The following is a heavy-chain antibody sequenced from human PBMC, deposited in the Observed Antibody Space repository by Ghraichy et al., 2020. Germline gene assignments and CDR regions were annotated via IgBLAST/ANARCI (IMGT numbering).Heavy chain of an antibody. CDR3: ARHKTSYWYFHP. Sequence: SETLSLTCTVSGGSINSSSYFWGWIRQSPGKGLEWIASIYYSGPTYYNPSLESRVTISADTSKNQFFLKLTSVTAADTAVYYCARHKTSYWYFHPWGRGTLVTVSS. CDR1: GGSINSSSYF. V-gene: IGHV4-39*07. J-gene: IGHJ2*01. CDR2: IYYSGPT.